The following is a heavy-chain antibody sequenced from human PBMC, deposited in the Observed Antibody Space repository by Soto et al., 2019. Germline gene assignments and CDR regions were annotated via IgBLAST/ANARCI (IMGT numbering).Heavy chain of an antibody. J-gene: IGHJ4*02. CDR2: INHSGST. D-gene: IGHD2-2*01. CDR1: GGSCSGYF. Sequence: SETLSLTCAVYGGSCSGYFWSWIRQPPGKGLEWIGEINHSGSTNYNPSLKGRVTISVDTSKNQFSLKLSSVTAEDTAIYYCAKLGSSSWSPHYYFDYWGQGTLVTVSS. V-gene: IGHV4-34*01. CDR3: AKLGSSSWSPHYYFDY.